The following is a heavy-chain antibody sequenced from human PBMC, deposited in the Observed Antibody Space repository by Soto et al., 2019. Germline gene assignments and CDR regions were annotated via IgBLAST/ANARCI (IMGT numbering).Heavy chain of an antibody. D-gene: IGHD5-18*01. CDR2: IIPILGIA. J-gene: IGHJ4*02. Sequence: GSQVILPSKASGGTFVSYTISSVRWAPGKGLEWMGRIIPILGIANYAQKFQGRDTITADKSTSTAYMQLSSLRSEDTAVYYCSRDADTAIVFFDYRGQGTLVTVSS. CDR1: GGTFVSYT. V-gene: IGHV1-69*04. CDR3: SRDADTAIVFFDY.